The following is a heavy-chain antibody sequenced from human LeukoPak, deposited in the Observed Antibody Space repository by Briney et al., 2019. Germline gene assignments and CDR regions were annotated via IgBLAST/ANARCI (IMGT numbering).Heavy chain of an antibody. CDR1: GASVGSAGYH. CDR2: IYYISNT. J-gene: IGHJ4*02. CDR3: ARTQSQSGSYRYYFGY. D-gene: IGHD1-26*01. Sequence: SETLSLTCTVSGASVGSAGYHWSWIRQPPGGGLEWIGYIYYISNTNYNPSLKSRVTMSVDPSKNQFSLKLNSVTAADTAVYYCARTQSQSGSYRYYFGYWGQGTLVTVFS. V-gene: IGHV4-61*08.